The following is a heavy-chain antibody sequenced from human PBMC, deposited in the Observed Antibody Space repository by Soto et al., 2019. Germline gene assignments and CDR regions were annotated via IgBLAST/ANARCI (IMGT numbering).Heavy chain of an antibody. CDR2: IGPAGDT. J-gene: IGHJ6*02. D-gene: IGHD3-9*01. Sequence: PGGSLRLSCAASGFTFSSYDMHWVRQATGNGLEWVSAIGPAGDTYYPGSVKGRFTIYKENAKNSLYLLMNSLRAGDTAVYYCARDGDYDILTGYSYGMDVWGQGT. V-gene: IGHV3-13*01. CDR1: GFTFSSYD. CDR3: ARDGDYDILTGYSYGMDV.